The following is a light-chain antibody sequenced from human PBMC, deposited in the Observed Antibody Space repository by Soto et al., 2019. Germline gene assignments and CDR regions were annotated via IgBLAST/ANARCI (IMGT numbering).Light chain of an antibody. V-gene: IGLV2-14*03. CDR2: DVS. J-gene: IGLJ1*01. Sequence: QSALTQTASVSGSPGQAITISCSGTSSDVGAFNYVSWYQQHPGKAPKLMIYDVSIRPSGVSNRFSGSKSGNTASLTISGLRAEDEADYYCNSYTRNNTYVFGTGTKLTVL. CDR3: NSYTRNNTYV. CDR1: SSDVGAFNY.